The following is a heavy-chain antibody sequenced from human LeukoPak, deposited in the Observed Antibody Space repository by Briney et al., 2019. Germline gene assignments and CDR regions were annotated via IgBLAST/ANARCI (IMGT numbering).Heavy chain of an antibody. Sequence: GGSLRLSCAASGFTFSNYWMTWVRQAPGKGLEWVANIKQDGTETWYVDSVKGRFTISRDNAKNSLYLQMNSLRAEDTAVYYCARDLTSSGWYGVPFGGQGTLVTVSS. V-gene: IGHV3-7*01. CDR3: ARDLTSSGWYGVPF. D-gene: IGHD6-19*01. CDR1: GFTFSNYW. J-gene: IGHJ4*02. CDR2: IKQDGTET.